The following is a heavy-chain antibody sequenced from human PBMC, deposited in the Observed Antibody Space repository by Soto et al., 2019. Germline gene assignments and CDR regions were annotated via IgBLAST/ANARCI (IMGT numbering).Heavy chain of an antibody. D-gene: IGHD3-10*01. V-gene: IGHV1-69*01. Sequence: QVQLVQSGAEVKKPGSSVKVSCKASGGTFSSYAISWVRQAPGQGLEWMGGTIPIFGTANYAQKFQGRVTITADESTSTAYMELSSLRSEDTAVYYCARALWFQTVYYYGMDVWGQGTTVTVSS. CDR3: ARALWFQTVYYYGMDV. CDR2: TIPIFGTA. CDR1: GGTFSSYA. J-gene: IGHJ6*02.